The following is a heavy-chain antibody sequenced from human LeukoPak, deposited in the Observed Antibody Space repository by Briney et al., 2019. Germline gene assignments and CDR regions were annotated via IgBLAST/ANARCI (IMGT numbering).Heavy chain of an antibody. V-gene: IGHV3-23*01. CDR3: AKDRQGYDMVIED. J-gene: IGHJ4*02. Sequence: GGSLRLSCAASGFAFSSYAMSWVRRAPGKGLEWVSTVSGSGSHTYYADPVKGRFTVSRDNSKNTVYLQMNSLRAEDTAVYYCAKDRQGYDMVIEDWGQGTLVTVSS. D-gene: IGHD3-22*01. CDR1: GFAFSSYA. CDR2: VSGSGSHT.